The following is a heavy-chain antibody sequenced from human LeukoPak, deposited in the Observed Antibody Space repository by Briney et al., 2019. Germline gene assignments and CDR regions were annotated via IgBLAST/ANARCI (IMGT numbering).Heavy chain of an antibody. CDR2: IYHSGST. CDR1: GGSISSSNW. Sequence: KPSGTLSLTCAVSGGSISSSNWRNSVRQPPGKGLEWIGVIYHSGSTNYNPSLKSRVTISVDTSKNQFSLKLSSVTAADTAVYYCARDLVGNPLRGGPWYFDLWGRGTLVTVSS. J-gene: IGHJ2*01. D-gene: IGHD3-10*01. V-gene: IGHV4-4*02. CDR3: ARDLVGNPLRGGPWYFDL.